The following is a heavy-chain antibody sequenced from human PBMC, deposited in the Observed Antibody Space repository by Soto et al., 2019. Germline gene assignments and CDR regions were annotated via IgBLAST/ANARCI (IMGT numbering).Heavy chain of an antibody. Sequence: ASVKVSCKASGVSFTVYYIHWLRQAPGQGLEWMGWINAHSGGTEYAQKIQGRVTLSRDTSIATAYLTLTSLTSDDTALYYCAKDLTRQLAYWLDPWGQGTQVTVPS. CDR1: GVSFTVYY. J-gene: IGHJ5*02. CDR3: AKDLTRQLAYWLDP. CDR2: INAHSGGT. D-gene: IGHD6-6*01. V-gene: IGHV1-2*02.